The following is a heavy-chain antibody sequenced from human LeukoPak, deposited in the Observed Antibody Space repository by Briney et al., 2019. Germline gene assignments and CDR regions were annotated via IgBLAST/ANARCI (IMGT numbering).Heavy chain of an antibody. V-gene: IGHV1-69*05. CDR2: IIPIFGTT. CDR1: VGTFSSYA. CDR3: ARKNGCFDWSDAFDI. Sequence: GASVKVSCKASVGTFSSYAISWGQQAPGQGREWRGEIIPIFGTTNYAQKFQRRGTITKDASTSTAYMEMSRLRSEDTDVYYCARKNGCFDWSDAFDIWGQGTMVTVSS. J-gene: IGHJ3*02. D-gene: IGHD3-9*01.